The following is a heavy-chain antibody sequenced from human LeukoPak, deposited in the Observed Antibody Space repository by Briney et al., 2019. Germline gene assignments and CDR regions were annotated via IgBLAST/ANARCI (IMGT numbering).Heavy chain of an antibody. CDR1: GFTLSGYW. CDR2: TPPDGGVG. V-gene: IGHV3-7*01. D-gene: IGHD3-10*01. J-gene: IGHJ4*02. Sequence: PGGSLRLSCAASGFTLSGYWMSWVRLGPGKGLEWVASTPPDGGVGRYMDSVKGRFTISRDNAKSLVFLEMNSLRADDTAVYYCARLFGGVTTFDYWGQGARVTVSS. CDR3: ARLFGGVTTFDY.